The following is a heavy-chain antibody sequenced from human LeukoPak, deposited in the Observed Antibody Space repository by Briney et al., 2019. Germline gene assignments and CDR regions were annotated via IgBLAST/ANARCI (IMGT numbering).Heavy chain of an antibody. CDR1: GGTFSSYA. CDR2: IIPIFGTA. CDR3: ARDLSSSWYGGYYYYMDV. D-gene: IGHD6-13*01. J-gene: IGHJ6*03. V-gene: IGHV1-69*05. Sequence: GASVRVSCKASGGTFSSYAISWVRQAPGQGLERMGGIIPIFGTANYAQKFQGRVTITTDESTSTAYMEPSSLRSEDTAVYYCARDLSSSWYGGYYYYMDVWGKGTTVTVSS.